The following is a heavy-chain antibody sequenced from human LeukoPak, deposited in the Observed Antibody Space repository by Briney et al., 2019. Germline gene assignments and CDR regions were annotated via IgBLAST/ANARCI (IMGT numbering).Heavy chain of an antibody. V-gene: IGHV3-23*01. D-gene: IGHD3-3*01. CDR1: GFTFSSYA. Sequence: GGSLRLSCAASGFTFSSYAMSWVRQAPGKGLEWVSAISGSGGSTYYADSVKGRFTISRDNSKSTLYLQMNSLRAEDTAVYYCAKDRRITIFGVARNYGMDVWAKGPRSPSP. J-gene: IGHJ6*02. CDR2: ISGSGGST. CDR3: AKDRRITIFGVARNYGMDV.